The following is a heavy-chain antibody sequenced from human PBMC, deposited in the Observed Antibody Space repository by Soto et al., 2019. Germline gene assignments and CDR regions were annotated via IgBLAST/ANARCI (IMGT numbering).Heavy chain of an antibody. J-gene: IGHJ6*03. CDR2: ISSSSSYI. CDR1: GFTFSSYS. D-gene: IGHD3-3*01. CDR3: ASRGDYDFWSGYYSFYYYYYMDV. Sequence: VQLVESGGGLVKPGGSLRLSCAASGFTFSSYSMNWVRQAPGKGLEWVSSISSSSSYIYYADSVKGRFTISRDNAKNSLYLQMNSLRAEDTAVYYCASRGDYDFWSGYYSFYYYYYMDVWGKGTTVTVSS. V-gene: IGHV3-21*01.